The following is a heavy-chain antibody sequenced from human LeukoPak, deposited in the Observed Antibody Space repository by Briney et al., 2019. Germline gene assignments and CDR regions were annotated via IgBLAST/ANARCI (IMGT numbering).Heavy chain of an antibody. D-gene: IGHD6-13*01. CDR3: ARDHLDSSSWDAEYFQH. CDR2: INPSGGST. CDR1: GYTFTSYY. Sequence: ASVKVSCKASGYTFTSYYMHWVRQAPGQGLEWMGIINPSGGSTSYAQKFQGRVTMTRDTSTSTVYMELSSLRSEDTAVYYCARDHLDSSSWDAEYFQHWGQGTLVTVSS. J-gene: IGHJ1*01. V-gene: IGHV1-46*01.